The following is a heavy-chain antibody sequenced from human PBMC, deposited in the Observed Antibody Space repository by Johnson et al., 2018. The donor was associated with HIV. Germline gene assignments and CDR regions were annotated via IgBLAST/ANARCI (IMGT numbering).Heavy chain of an antibody. Sequence: VQLVESGGGVVQPGRSLRLSCAASGFTVSSNYMSWVRQAPGKGLEWVSVIYSGGSTYYADSVKGRFTISRDNSKNTLYLQMNSLRAEETAVYYCARVVAGGALLFDIWGQGTMVTVSS. CDR2: IYSGGST. D-gene: IGHD2-21*01. V-gene: IGHV3-53*01. CDR1: GFTVSSNY. J-gene: IGHJ3*02. CDR3: ARVVAGGALLFDI.